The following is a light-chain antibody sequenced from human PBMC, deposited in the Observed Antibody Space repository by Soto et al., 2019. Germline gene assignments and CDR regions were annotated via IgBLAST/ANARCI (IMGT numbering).Light chain of an antibody. V-gene: IGLV1-47*01. Sequence: QSLLTQPPSASGTPGQRATISCSGSSSNIGSNYVFWYQQLPGTAPKLLIYNNNQRPSGVPDRFSGSKSGTSASLAISGLRSDDESDYYCAAWDDSLSGPVFGGGTKLTVL. CDR1: SSNIGSNY. CDR2: NNN. J-gene: IGLJ3*02. CDR3: AAWDDSLSGPV.